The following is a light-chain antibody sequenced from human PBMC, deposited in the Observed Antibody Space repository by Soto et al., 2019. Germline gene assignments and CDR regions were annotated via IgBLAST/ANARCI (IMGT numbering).Light chain of an antibody. CDR2: DVS. J-gene: IGLJ2*01. V-gene: IGLV2-14*01. CDR1: SSDVGGYNY. Sequence: QSALTQPASVSGSPGQSITISCTGTSSDVGGYNYVSWYQQHPGKAPKLMIYDVSNRPSGVSNRFSGSKSGNTASLTISGLLAEDEADYYCCSYTGSSTTVVFGGGTQLTVL. CDR3: CSYTGSSTTVV.